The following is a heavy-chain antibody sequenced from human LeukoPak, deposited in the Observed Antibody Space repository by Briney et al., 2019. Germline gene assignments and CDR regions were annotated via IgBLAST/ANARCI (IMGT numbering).Heavy chain of an antibody. CDR2: ISSSSSYI. CDR1: GFTFSSYS. CDR3: ARDRGFSYGIDF. Sequence: GGSLRLSCAASGFTFSSYSMNWVRQAPGKGLEWVSSISSSSSYIYYADSVKGRFTISRDNAKNSLYLQMNSLRAEDTAVYYCARDRGFSYGIDFWGQGTLVTVSS. V-gene: IGHV3-21*01. D-gene: IGHD5-18*01. J-gene: IGHJ4*02.